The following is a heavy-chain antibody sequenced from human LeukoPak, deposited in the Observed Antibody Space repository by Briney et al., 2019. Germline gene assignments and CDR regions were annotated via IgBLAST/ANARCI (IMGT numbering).Heavy chain of an antibody. Sequence: SETLSLTCTVSGDSISSYYWSWIRQPPGKGLEWIGYIYYSGNTNYNPSLKSRVTISVDTSKNQFSLQLNSVTAADTAVYYCARYAYGSGPFDYWGQGTLITVSS. D-gene: IGHD6-19*01. CDR3: ARYAYGSGPFDY. V-gene: IGHV4-59*01. CDR2: IYYSGNT. J-gene: IGHJ4*02. CDR1: GDSISSYY.